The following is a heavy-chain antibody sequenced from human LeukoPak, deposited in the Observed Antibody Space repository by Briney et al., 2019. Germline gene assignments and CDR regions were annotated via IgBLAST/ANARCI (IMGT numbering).Heavy chain of an antibody. CDR3: ARSLGIVVVTGLTEDDWFDP. D-gene: IGHD2-21*02. V-gene: IGHV1-69*05. CDR2: IIPIFGTA. J-gene: IGHJ5*02. Sequence: GASVKVSCKASGGTFSSYAISWVRQAPGQGLEWMGGIIPIFGTANYAQKFQGRVTMTTDTSTSTAYMELRSLRSDDTAVYYCARSLGIVVVTGLTEDDWFDPWGQGTLVTVSS. CDR1: GGTFSSYA.